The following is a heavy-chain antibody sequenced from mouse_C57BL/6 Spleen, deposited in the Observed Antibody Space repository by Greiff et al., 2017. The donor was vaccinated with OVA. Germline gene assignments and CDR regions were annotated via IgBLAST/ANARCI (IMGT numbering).Heavy chain of an antibody. J-gene: IGHJ2*01. D-gene: IGHD1-1*01. Sequence: VQLKQSGTVLARPGASVKMSCKTSGYTFTSYWMHWVKQRPGQGLEWIGAIYPGNSDTSYNQKFKGKAKLTAVTSASTAYMELSSLTNEDSAVYYCTNPHYYGSSYVGYWGQGTTLTVSS. V-gene: IGHV1-5*01. CDR3: TNPHYYGSSYVGY. CDR1: GYTFTSYW. CDR2: IYPGNSDT.